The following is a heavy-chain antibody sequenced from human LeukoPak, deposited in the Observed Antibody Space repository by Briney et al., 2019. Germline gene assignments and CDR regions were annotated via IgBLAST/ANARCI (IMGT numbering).Heavy chain of an antibody. D-gene: IGHD3-3*01. CDR3: APLRDLDY. V-gene: IGHV3-74*01. J-gene: IGHJ4*02. CDR2: INNDGTTT. Sequence: GGSLRLSCAASGFTFSVFWFHWVRQVPGKGLVWVSRINNDGTTTNYADSVKGRFTVSRDNAKNSLYLQMNSLRAEDTAVYYCAPLRDLDYWGQGTLVTVSS. CDR1: GFTFSVFW.